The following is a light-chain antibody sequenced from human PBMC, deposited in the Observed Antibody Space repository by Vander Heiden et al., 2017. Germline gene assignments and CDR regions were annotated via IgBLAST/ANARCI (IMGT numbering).Light chain of an antibody. J-gene: IGLJ1*01. V-gene: IGLV2-14*03. CDR2: DVT. CDR3: SSYTTSSTQV. Sequence: SALPQPASVSGSPGQSITISCAGTSSDVGNDNYVSWYQQHPGKAPKLVIYDVTNRPSGFSNRFSGAKSGNTASLTISGLQPEDEADYYCSSYTTSSTQVFGTGTKVTVL. CDR1: SSDVGNDNY.